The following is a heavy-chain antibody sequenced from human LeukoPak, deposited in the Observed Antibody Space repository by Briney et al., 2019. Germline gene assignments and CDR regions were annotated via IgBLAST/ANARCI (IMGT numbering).Heavy chain of an antibody. CDR1: GYTFTTYL. CDR3: ARDPANGRPDAYDI. CDR2: LHPVTGGT. D-gene: IGHD1-26*01. V-gene: IGHV1-46*01. J-gene: IGHJ3*02. Sequence: GASVKVSCQASGYTFTTYLIHWVRQATGQGLEWMGELHPVTGGTDYAKKFQGRVTMTRDTSTSTVYLELSSLTSEDTAVYFCARDPANGRPDAYDIWGQGTRVTVSS.